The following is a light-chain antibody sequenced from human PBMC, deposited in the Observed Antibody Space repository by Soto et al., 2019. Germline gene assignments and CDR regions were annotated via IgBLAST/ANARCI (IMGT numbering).Light chain of an antibody. Sequence: QSALTQPASASGSPGQPITISCTGTSSDVGIYNLVSWYQHFPGKAPKLMIYEVNKRPSGVSNRFSGSKSGNTASLTISGPQSDEESYYYFFSYTRNGSVVFATG. J-gene: IGLJ1*01. CDR2: EVN. CDR3: FSYTRNGSVV. CDR1: SSDVGIYNL. V-gene: IGLV2-23*02.